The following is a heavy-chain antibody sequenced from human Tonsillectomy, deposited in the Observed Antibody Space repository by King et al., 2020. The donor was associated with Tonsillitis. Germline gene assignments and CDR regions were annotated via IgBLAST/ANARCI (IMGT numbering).Heavy chain of an antibody. V-gene: IGHV3-30*18. D-gene: IGHD3-9*01. J-gene: IGHJ4*02. CDR3: AKDRFDGNYVIYYFDY. CDR1: GFTFSSYG. CDR2: ISYDGSNK. Sequence: VQLVESGGGVVQPGRSLRLSCAASGFTFSSYGMHWVRQAPGKGLEWGAVISYDGSNKYYADSVKGRFTISRDNSKNTLYLQMNSLRAEDTAVYYCAKDRFDGNYVIYYFDYWGQGTLVTVSS.